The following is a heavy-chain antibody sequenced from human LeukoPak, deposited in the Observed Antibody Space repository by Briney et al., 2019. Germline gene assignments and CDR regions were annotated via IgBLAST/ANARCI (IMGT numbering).Heavy chain of an antibody. D-gene: IGHD6-19*01. CDR3: AREDRWLPHFDY. CDR2: IWYDGSNK. Sequence: GGSLRLSCAASGFTFSSYGMHWVRQAPGKGLEWVAVIWYDGSNKYYADSVKGRFTISRDNSKNTLYLQMNSLRAEDTAVYYCAREDRWLPHFDYWGQGTLVTVSS. J-gene: IGHJ4*02. CDR1: GFTFSSYG. V-gene: IGHV3-33*01.